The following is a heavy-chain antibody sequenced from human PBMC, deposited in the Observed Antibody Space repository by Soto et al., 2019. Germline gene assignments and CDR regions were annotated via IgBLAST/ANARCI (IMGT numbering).Heavy chain of an antibody. Sequence: ASVKVSCKASGGTFSSYAISWVRQAPGQGLEWMGWIIPIFGTANYAQKFQGRVTITADESTSTAYIELSRLRSYDKAVYFCSRGAHYYDSSGYPPTRNWFDPWGQGTLVTVS. CDR1: GGTFSSYA. CDR3: SRGAHYYDSSGYPPTRNWFDP. CDR2: IIPIFGTA. V-gene: IGHV1-69*01. D-gene: IGHD3-22*01. J-gene: IGHJ5*02.